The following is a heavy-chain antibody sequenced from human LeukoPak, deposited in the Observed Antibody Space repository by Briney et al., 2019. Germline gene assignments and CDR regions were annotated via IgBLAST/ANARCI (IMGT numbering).Heavy chain of an antibody. CDR2: ISSSSSYI. J-gene: IGHJ4*02. CDR3: ARVPVVVAASYFDY. V-gene: IGHV3-21*01. CDR1: GFTFSSYS. D-gene: IGHD2-15*01. Sequence: GGSLRLSGAASGFTFSSYSMNWVRQAPGKGLEWVSSISSSSSYIYYADSVKGRFTISRDNAKNSLYLQMNSLGAEDTAVYYCARVPVVVAASYFDYWGQGTLVTVSS.